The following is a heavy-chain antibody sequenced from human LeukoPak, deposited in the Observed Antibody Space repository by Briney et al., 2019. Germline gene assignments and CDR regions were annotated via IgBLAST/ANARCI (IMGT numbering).Heavy chain of an antibody. CDR1: GFSFSYYA. V-gene: IGHV3-30*01. D-gene: IGHD2-15*01. Sequence: GGSLRLSCAASGFSFSYYAMHWVRQAPGKGLEWVAVISNNGTNKYYADSVKGRFTISRDNSKNTLYLQMNSLRAEDTAVYYCARSTGDCSGGTCYSDFDCWGQGTLVTVSS. J-gene: IGHJ4*02. CDR3: ARSTGDCSGGTCYSDFDC. CDR2: ISNNGTNK.